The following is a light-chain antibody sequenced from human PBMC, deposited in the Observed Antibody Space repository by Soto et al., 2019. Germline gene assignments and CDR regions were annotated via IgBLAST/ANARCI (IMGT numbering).Light chain of an antibody. J-gene: IGKJ1*01. V-gene: IGKV3-15*01. CDR2: GAS. CDR1: QSVSSN. Sequence: EIVMTQSPATLSLSPGERATLSCRASQSVSSNLAWYQQKPGQAPRLLIYGASTRATGIPARFSGSGSETDFTLTITRLEPEDFAVYYCQQYSSSRTFGQGTKVDIK. CDR3: QQYSSSRT.